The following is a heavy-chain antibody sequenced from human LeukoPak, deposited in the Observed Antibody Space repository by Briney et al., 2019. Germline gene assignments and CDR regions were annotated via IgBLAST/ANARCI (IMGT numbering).Heavy chain of an antibody. CDR2: ISYDGNKG. CDR3: AKERVVPQLYYYYGMDV. J-gene: IGHJ6*02. Sequence: PGGSLRLSCAGSGFTFPTYGMHWVRQAQGKGLEWVAYISYDGNKGYYTDSVKGRFTISRDNSKNTLYLQMNSLRAEDTAVYYCAKERVVPQLYYYYGMDVWGQGTTVTVSS. V-gene: IGHV3-30*18. D-gene: IGHD3-3*01. CDR1: GFTFPTYG.